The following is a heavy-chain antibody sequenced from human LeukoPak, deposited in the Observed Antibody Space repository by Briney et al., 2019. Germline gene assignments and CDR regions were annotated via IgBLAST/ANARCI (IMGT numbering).Heavy chain of an antibody. CDR3: ARDYEGSYWFDP. D-gene: IGHD3-22*01. V-gene: IGHV1-69*13. CDR1: GGTFSSYA. J-gene: IGHJ5*02. Sequence: ASVKVSCKASGGTFSSYAISWVRQAPGQGLEWMGGIIPIFGTANYAQKFQGRVTITADESTSTAYMELSSLRSEDTAVYYCARDYEGSYWFDPWGQGTLVTVSS. CDR2: IIPIFGTA.